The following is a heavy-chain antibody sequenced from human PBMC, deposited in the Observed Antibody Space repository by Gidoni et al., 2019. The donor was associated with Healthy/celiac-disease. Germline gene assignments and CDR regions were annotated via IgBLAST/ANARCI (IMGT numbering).Heavy chain of an antibody. D-gene: IGHD6-25*01. CDR2: INSDGSST. V-gene: IGHV3-74*01. J-gene: IGHJ1*01. CDR3: AQRIDSRGFQH. Sequence: EVQLVESGAGLVQPGGSLRLSCAAPGFTFSSYWMHWVRQAPGKGLVWVSRINSDGSSTSYADSVKGRFTISRDNAKNTLYLQMNSLRAEDTAVYYCAQRIDSRGFQHWGQGTLVTVSS. CDR1: GFTFSSYW.